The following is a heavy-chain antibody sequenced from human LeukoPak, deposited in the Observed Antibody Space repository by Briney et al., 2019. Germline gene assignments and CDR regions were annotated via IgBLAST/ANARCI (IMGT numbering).Heavy chain of an antibody. J-gene: IGHJ3*02. V-gene: IGHV3-66*04. CDR2: IYSGGST. CDR1: GFTVSSYY. D-gene: IGHD4-17*01. CDR3: ARLYGDGAFDI. Sequence: PGGSLRLSCAASGFTVSSYYMSWVRQAPGKGPEWVSVIYSGGSTYYADSVKGRFTISRDNSKNMLYLQMNSLRVEDTAVYYCARLYGDGAFDIWGQGTVVTVSS.